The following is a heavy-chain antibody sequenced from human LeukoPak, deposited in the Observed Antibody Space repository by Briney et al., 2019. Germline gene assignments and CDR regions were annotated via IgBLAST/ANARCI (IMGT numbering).Heavy chain of an antibody. V-gene: IGHV1-69*01. J-gene: IGHJ6*02. Sequence: GSSVTVSCKASGGTFTSYAISWVRQAPGQGLEWMGGIIPIFGTTNYAQKFQGRVTITADESTSTAYMELSSLRSEDTAVYYCARVEYSSSTASNYYYYYGMDVWGQGTTVTVSS. D-gene: IGHD6-6*01. CDR3: ARVEYSSSTASNYYYYYGMDV. CDR1: GGTFTSYA. CDR2: IIPIFGTT.